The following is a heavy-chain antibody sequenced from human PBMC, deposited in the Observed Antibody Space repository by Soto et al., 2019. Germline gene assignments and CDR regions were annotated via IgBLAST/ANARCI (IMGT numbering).Heavy chain of an antibody. J-gene: IGHJ4*02. CDR1: GYRFTSHW. V-gene: IGHV5-51*01. CDR2: IYPGDSDT. D-gene: IGHD3-10*01. Sequence: TGESLKISCKGSGYRFTSHWIGWVRQMPGKGLEWMGIIYPGDSDTRYSPSFQGQVTMSADKSIGTAYLQWSSLKASDTAIYFCARLVEMSTITSAFDHWGQGTLVTVSS. CDR3: ARLVEMSTITSAFDH.